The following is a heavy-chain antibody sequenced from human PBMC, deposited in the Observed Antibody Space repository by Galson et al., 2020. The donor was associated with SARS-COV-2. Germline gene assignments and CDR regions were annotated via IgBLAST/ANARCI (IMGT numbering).Heavy chain of an antibody. CDR1: GFTFNTYS. CDR2: IPHEGSKK. CDR3: AKIKSVFCFGEGRGPNDL. Sequence: GGSLRLSCTASGFTFNTYSMHWVRPAPGKGLAWVAVIPHEGSKKYYADSVRGRSTISRDSSTSTIYLQMNSLKAEDTAVYYCAKIKSVFCFGEGRGPNDLWVQGARVTVSS. J-gene: IGHJ5*02. D-gene: IGHD3-10*01. V-gene: IGHV3-30-3*01.